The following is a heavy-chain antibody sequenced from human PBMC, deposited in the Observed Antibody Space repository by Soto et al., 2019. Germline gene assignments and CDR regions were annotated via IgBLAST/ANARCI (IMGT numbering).Heavy chain of an antibody. CDR1: GFTFSTHA. CDR2: FSGSGGNI. D-gene: IGHD2-2*01. Sequence: GGSLRLSCVASGFTFSTHAMSWVRQAPGKGLEWVSTFSGSGGNIYYAESVKGRLTISRDDSKNTLYLQMNSLRVEDTAVYYCAKDPPWTVGPLAMDVWGQGTTVTAP. CDR3: AKDPPWTVGPLAMDV. J-gene: IGHJ6*02. V-gene: IGHV3-23*01.